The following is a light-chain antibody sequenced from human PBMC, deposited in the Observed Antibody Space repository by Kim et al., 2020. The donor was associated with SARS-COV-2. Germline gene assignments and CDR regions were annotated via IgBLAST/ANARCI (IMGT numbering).Light chain of an antibody. V-gene: IGKV1-12*01. CDR3: QQANKGT. CDR1: QVLNTW. J-gene: IGKJ1*01. CDR2: AAS. Sequence: VSASEGDRVTITCRAGQVLNTWLAWYQQKPGKAPQLLIFAASSLQRGVPSRFSGSGSGTDFTLTISSLQPEDFATYYCQQANKGTFGQGTKVDIK.